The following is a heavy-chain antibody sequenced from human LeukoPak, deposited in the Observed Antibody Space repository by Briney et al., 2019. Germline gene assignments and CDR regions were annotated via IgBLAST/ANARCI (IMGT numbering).Heavy chain of an antibody. CDR3: ARHTTYDSSGYYRAFDI. J-gene: IGHJ3*02. D-gene: IGHD3-22*01. Sequence: SETLSLTCTVSGGSISSYYWSWIRQPPGEGLERIGYIYTSGSTNYNPSLKSRVTISVDTSKNQFSLKLSSVTAADTAVYYCARHTTYDSSGYYRAFDIWGQGTMVTVSS. CDR2: IYTSGST. CDR1: GGSISSYY. V-gene: IGHV4-4*09.